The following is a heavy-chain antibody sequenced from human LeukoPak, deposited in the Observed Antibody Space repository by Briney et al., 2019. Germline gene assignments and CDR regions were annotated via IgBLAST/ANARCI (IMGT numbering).Heavy chain of an antibody. CDR1: GDSISDYY. V-gene: IGHV4-59*01. Sequence: SETLSLTCSVSGDSISDYYWSWIRQPPGRGLEWIGSIYYSGSTNYNPSLKSRLTISVDTSKNQFSLKLSSVTTADTAVYFCARAGYGSTWFQNWGQGTLVTVSS. D-gene: IGHD6-13*01. J-gene: IGHJ1*01. CDR2: IYYSGST. CDR3: ARAGYGSTWFQN.